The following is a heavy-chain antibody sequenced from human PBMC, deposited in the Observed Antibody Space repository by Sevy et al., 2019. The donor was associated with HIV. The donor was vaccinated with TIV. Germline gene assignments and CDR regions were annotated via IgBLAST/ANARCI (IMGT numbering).Heavy chain of an antibody. J-gene: IGHJ3*02. D-gene: IGHD5-18*01. CDR1: VGTFSSYA. V-gene: IGHV1-69*13. Sequence: ASVKVSCKASVGTFSSYAISWVRQAPGQGLEWMGGIIPIFGTANYAQKFQGRVTITADESTSTAYMELSSRRSEDTAVYYYARGGWRDTAPYAFDIWGQGTMVTVSS. CDR2: IIPIFGTA. CDR3: ARGGWRDTAPYAFDI.